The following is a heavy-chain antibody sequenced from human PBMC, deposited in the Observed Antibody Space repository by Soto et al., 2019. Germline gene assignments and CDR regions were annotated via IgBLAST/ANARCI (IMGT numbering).Heavy chain of an antibody. Sequence: QPGGSLRLSCSASGFTFGTYTMQWVRQAPGRGPECVSTISSHGGRTFYADFVKGRFTMSSDNSKNTLYLQMSSLRLEDTAVYYCVKARATGPKSDFDYWGQGTLVTVSS. V-gene: IGHV3-64D*06. CDR1: GFTFGTYT. CDR2: ISSHGGRT. CDR3: VKARATGPKSDFDY. J-gene: IGHJ4*02. D-gene: IGHD7-27*01.